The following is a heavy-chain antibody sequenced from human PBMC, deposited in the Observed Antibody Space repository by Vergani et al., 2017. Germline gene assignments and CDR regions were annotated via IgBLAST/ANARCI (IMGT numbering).Heavy chain of an antibody. V-gene: IGHV4-31*03. J-gene: IGHJ3*02. CDR1: GGSITSGGYY. D-gene: IGHD3-22*01. Sequence: QVQLQESGPGLVKPSQTLSLTCTVSGGSITSGGYYWSWIRQHPGKGLEWIGYIYYSGSTYYNPSLKIRVTISVDTSKNQFSLKLSSVTAADTAVYYCAGGGAFGYYESSGDAFDIWGQGTMVTVSS. CDR2: IYYSGST. CDR3: AGGGAFGYYESSGDAFDI.